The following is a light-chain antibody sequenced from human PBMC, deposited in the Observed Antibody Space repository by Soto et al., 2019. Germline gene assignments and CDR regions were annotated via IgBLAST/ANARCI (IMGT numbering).Light chain of an antibody. CDR2: AAS. J-gene: IGKJ2*01. Sequence: DIQMTQSPSSLSASVGDRVTITCRASQSIRSYLNWYQQKPGKAPKLLIYAASSLQSGVPSRFRGSGSGTDFTLTISSLQPEDFATYYCQQSYSTPYTFGQGTKLEIK. CDR3: QQSYSTPYT. V-gene: IGKV1-39*01. CDR1: QSIRSY.